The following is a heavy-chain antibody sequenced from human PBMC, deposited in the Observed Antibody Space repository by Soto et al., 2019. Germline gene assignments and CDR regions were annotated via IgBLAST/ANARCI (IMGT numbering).Heavy chain of an antibody. CDR1: GGSISSSSYY. Sequence: QLQLQESGPGLVKPSETLSLTCTVSGGSISSSSYYWGWIRQPPGKGLEWIGRIYYSGSTYYNPSLKSRVTISVDTSKNQFSLKLSSVTAADTAVYYCARFLGYCSGGSCYPDYWGQGTLVTVSS. V-gene: IGHV4-39*01. D-gene: IGHD2-15*01. J-gene: IGHJ4*02. CDR2: IYYSGST. CDR3: ARFLGYCSGGSCYPDY.